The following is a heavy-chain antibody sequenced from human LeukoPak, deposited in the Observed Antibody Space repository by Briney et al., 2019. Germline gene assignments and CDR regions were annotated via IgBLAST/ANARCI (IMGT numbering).Heavy chain of an antibody. J-gene: IGHJ4*02. CDR3: TSTYYDFWSGYYRVDY. V-gene: IGHV3-49*04. CDR2: IRSKAYGGTT. Sequence: GGSLRLSCTASGFTFGDYAMSWVRQAPGKGLEWVGFIRSKAYGGTTEYAASVKGRFTISRDDSKSIAYLQMNSLKTEDTAVYYCTSTYYDFWSGYYRVDYWGQGTLVTVSS. CDR1: GFTFGDYA. D-gene: IGHD3-3*01.